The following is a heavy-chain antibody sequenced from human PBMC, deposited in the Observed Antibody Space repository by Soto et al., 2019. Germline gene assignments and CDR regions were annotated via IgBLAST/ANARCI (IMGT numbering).Heavy chain of an antibody. Sequence: QVQLVESGGGVVQPGRSLRLSCAASGFTFSSYGMHWVRQAPGKGLEWVAVISYDGSNKYYADSVKGRFTISRDNSKNTLYLQMNSLRAEDTAVYYCGKEIDSSGWLYYYYYYGMDVWGQGTTVTVSS. D-gene: IGHD6-19*01. CDR2: ISYDGSNK. J-gene: IGHJ6*02. V-gene: IGHV3-30*18. CDR1: GFTFSSYG. CDR3: GKEIDSSGWLYYYYYYGMDV.